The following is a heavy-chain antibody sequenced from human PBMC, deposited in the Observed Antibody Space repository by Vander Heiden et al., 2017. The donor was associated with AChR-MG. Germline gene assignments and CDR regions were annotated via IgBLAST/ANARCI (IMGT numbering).Heavy chain of an antibody. CDR1: GYTFTNYS. Sequence: QVHLVQSGSEVKKPGASVKVSCTASGYTFTNYSISWVRQAPGQGLEWMGWISGHNGHTNFAQNMQDRVTMTTDTSTSTAYMELRSLRSDDTAVYYCVRDPYYYDNSGYYYYFDYWGQGTLVTVSS. D-gene: IGHD3-22*01. V-gene: IGHV1-18*01. J-gene: IGHJ4*02. CDR3: VRDPYYYDNSGYYYYFDY. CDR2: ISGHNGHT.